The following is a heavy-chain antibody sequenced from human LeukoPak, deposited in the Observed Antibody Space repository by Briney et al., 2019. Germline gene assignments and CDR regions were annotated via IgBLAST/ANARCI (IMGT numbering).Heavy chain of an antibody. J-gene: IGHJ4*02. V-gene: IGHV1-69*13. CDR1: GYTFTNYG. D-gene: IGHD2-2*01. CDR2: IIPIFGTA. Sequence: SVTVSCTASGYTFTNYGISWVRQAPGQGLEWMGGIIPIFGTANYAQKFQGRVTITADESTSTAYMELSSLRSEDTAVYYCAREGSSTSSAFDYWGQGTLVTVSS. CDR3: AREGSSTSSAFDY.